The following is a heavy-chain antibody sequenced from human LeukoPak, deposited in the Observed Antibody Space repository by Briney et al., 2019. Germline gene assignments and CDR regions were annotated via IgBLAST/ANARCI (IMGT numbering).Heavy chain of an antibody. D-gene: IGHD3-22*01. J-gene: IGHJ4*02. CDR3: ARDFRHYYDKVDY. CDR2: ISSSSSYI. CDR1: GFTFSSYS. V-gene: IGHV3-21*01. Sequence: GGSLRLSCAASGFTFSSYSMNWVRQAPGKGLEWVSSISSSSSYIYYADSVKGRFTISRDNAKNSLYLQMNSLGAEDTAVYYCARDFRHYYDKVDYWGQGTLVTVSS.